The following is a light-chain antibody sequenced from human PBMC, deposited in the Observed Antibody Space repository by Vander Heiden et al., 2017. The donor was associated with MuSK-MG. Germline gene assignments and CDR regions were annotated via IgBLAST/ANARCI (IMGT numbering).Light chain of an antibody. CDR2: GAS. V-gene: IGKV3-20*01. CDR1: QSLSSNT. J-gene: IGKJ2*01. CDR3: QKYGGSPYT. Sequence: ELVLTQSPGTLSLSPGERATLSCRASQSLSSNTLAWYQQKPGQAPRLLIYGASIRATGIPDRFIGSGSGTNFILTISRLEPEDFAVYYCQKYGGSPYTFGQGTKLEIK.